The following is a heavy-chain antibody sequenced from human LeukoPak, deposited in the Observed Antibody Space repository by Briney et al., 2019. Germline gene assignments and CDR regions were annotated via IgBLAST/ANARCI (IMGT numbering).Heavy chain of an antibody. D-gene: IGHD3-16*01. CDR2: ISRNGGNT. Sequence: PGGSLRLPCAASGFTFSSYAMHWVRQAPGKGLEYVSAISRNGGNTYYANSVKGRFTISRDNSKNTLYLQMGSLRAEDMAVYYCARVGDLDAFDIWGQGTMVTVSS. V-gene: IGHV3-64*01. CDR1: GFTFSSYA. CDR3: ARVGDLDAFDI. J-gene: IGHJ3*02.